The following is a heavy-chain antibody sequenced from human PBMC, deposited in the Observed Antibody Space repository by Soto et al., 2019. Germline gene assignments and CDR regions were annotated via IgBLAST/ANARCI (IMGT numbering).Heavy chain of an antibody. Sequence: ASVKVSCKASGYTFTSYGISWVRQAPGQGLEWMGWISAYNGNTNYAQKLQGRVTMTTDTSTSTAYMELSSLRSEDTAVYYCAADERYCSGGSCYPLLGMDVWGQGTTVTVSS. CDR3: AADERYCSGGSCYPLLGMDV. CDR1: GYTFTSYG. CDR2: ISAYNGNT. V-gene: IGHV1-18*01. D-gene: IGHD2-15*01. J-gene: IGHJ6*02.